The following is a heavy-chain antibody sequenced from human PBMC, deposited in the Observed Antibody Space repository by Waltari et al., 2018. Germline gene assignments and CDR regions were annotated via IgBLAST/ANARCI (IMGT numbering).Heavy chain of an antibody. CDR2: IDPMGDST. CDR3: ARARGFYGSGSYYLGY. J-gene: IGHJ4*02. Sequence: QVQLVQSGAEVKKPGASVKVSCKASGYTFTSYYMHWVRQAPGQGLEWMGIIDPMGDSTSYAQKFQGGVTMTRDTSTSTVYMELSSLRSEDTAVYYCARARGFYGSGSYYLGYWGQGTLVTVSS. V-gene: IGHV1-46*01. D-gene: IGHD3-10*01. CDR1: GYTFTSYY.